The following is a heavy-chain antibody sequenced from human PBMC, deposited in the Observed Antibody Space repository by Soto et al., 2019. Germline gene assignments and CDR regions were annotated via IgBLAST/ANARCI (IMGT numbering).Heavy chain of an antibody. CDR1: GGSFSGYY. J-gene: IGHJ5*02. V-gene: IGHV4-34*01. CDR3: ARYLSCDSISCQNWFDP. Sequence: NPSETLSLTCAVYGGSFSGYYWAWIRQPPGKGLEWIGEINHIGSTNYNPSLQSRVTISVDTSKNQFSLKLSSVTAADTAVYYCARYLSCDSISCQNWFDPWGQGTLVTVSS. D-gene: IGHD3-22*01. CDR2: INHIGST.